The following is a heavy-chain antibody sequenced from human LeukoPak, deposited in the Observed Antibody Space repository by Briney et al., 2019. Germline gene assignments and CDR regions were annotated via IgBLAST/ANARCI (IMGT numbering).Heavy chain of an antibody. CDR1: GGSISSGSYY. D-gene: IGHD3-10*01. Sequence: SQTLSLTCTVSGGSISSGSYYWSWIRQPARKGLEWIGRIYTSGSTNYNPSLKSRVTISVDTSKNQFSLKLSSVTAADTAGYYCARGSPLWFGELLSWWFDPWGQGTLVTVSS. CDR2: IYTSGST. J-gene: IGHJ5*02. CDR3: ARGSPLWFGELLSWWFDP. V-gene: IGHV4-61*02.